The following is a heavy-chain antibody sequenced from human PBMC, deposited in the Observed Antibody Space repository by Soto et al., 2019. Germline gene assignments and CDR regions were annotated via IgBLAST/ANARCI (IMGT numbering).Heavy chain of an antibody. J-gene: IGHJ6*02. Sequence: QLQLQESGPGLVKPSETLSLTCTVSGGSISSSSYYWGWIRQPPGKGLEWIGSIYYSGSTYYNPSLKSRVTISVDTSKNQFSLKLSSVTAADTAVYYCATTPLLWFGELFGYYYYGMDVWGQGTTVTVSS. V-gene: IGHV4-39*01. CDR1: GGSISSSSYY. CDR2: IYYSGST. CDR3: ATTPLLWFGELFGYYYYGMDV. D-gene: IGHD3-10*01.